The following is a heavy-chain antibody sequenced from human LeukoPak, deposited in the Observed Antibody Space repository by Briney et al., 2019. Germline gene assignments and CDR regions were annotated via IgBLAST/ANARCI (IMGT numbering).Heavy chain of an antibody. Sequence: GASVKVSCKASGYTFTSYGISWVRQAPGQGLEWMGIINPSGGSTSYAQKFQGRVTMTRDTSTSTVYMELSSLRSEDTAVYYCARDGGSTASDYWGQGTLVTVSS. D-gene: IGHD2-21*02. J-gene: IGHJ4*02. CDR1: GYTFTSYG. CDR3: ARDGGSTASDY. CDR2: INPSGGST. V-gene: IGHV1-46*01.